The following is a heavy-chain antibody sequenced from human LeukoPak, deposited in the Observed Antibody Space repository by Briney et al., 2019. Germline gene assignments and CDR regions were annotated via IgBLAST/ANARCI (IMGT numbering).Heavy chain of an antibody. CDR1: GGSISSYY. Sequence: SETLSLTCTVSGGSISSYYWSWIRQPPGKGLEWIGYIYYSGSTNYNPSLKGRVTISVDTSKNQFSLKLSSVTAADTAVYYCARAGRVTTIRFDYWGQGTLVTVSS. CDR2: IYYSGST. CDR3: ARAGRVTTIRFDY. J-gene: IGHJ4*02. D-gene: IGHD4-17*01. V-gene: IGHV4-59*12.